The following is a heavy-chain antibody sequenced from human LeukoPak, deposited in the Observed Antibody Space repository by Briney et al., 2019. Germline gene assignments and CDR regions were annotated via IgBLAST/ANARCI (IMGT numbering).Heavy chain of an antibody. V-gene: IGHV2-70*04. J-gene: IGHJ5*02. Sequence: SGPTLVNPTQTLTLTCTFSGFSLSTSGMRVSWIRQPPGKALEWLARIDWDDDNFYSTSLKTRLTISKDTSKDQVVLTMTNMDPVDTATYYCARTNYGDYRNWFDPWGQGTLVTVSS. CDR2: IDWDDDN. D-gene: IGHD4-17*01. CDR3: ARTNYGDYRNWFDP. CDR1: GFSLSTSGMR.